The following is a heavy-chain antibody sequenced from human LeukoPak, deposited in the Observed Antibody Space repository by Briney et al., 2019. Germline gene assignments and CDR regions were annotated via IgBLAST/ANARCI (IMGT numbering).Heavy chain of an antibody. CDR1: GFTFSSYG. V-gene: IGHV3-30*02. J-gene: IGHJ5*02. Sequence: GGSLRLSCAASGFTFSSYGMHWVRQAPGKGLEWVAFIRYDGSNKYYADSVKGRFTISRDNSKNTLYLQMNGLRAEDTAVYYCAKPAPRAPAQEGWFDPWGQGTLVTVSS. CDR3: AKPAPRAPAQEGWFDP. CDR2: IRYDGSNK. D-gene: IGHD1-26*01.